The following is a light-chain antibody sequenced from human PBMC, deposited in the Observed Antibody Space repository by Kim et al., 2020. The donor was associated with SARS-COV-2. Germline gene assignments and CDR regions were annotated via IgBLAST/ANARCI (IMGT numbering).Light chain of an antibody. CDR3: QQYYSYPWT. V-gene: IGKV1-5*03. CDR1: QIISNW. CDR2: RAS. Sequence: AAVGDGVTITCRASQIISNWLAWYQQTPGKAPKLLIYRASSLESGVPSRFSGSGSGTEFTLTINSLQPEDFATYYCQQYYSYPWTFGQGTKVDIK. J-gene: IGKJ1*01.